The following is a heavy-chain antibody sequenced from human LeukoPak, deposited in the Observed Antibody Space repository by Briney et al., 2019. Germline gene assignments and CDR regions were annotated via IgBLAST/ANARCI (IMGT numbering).Heavy chain of an antibody. J-gene: IGHJ4*02. Sequence: PSETLSLTCTVSGGSISGYYWSWLRQPPGKRLEWIGYVYSTGSTYYNPSLKSRVTISLDTSNKQFSLHLISVTAADTAMYYCARHYDPPSYYSNYFDSWGQGTLITVSS. CDR2: VYSTGST. V-gene: IGHV4-59*08. D-gene: IGHD3-22*01. CDR1: GGSISGYY. CDR3: ARHYDPPSYYSNYFDS.